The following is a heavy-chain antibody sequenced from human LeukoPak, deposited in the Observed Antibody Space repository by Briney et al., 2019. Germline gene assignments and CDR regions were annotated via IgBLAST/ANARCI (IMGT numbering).Heavy chain of an antibody. J-gene: IGHJ4*02. Sequence: GASVKVSCKASGYTFTGYHIHWVRQALGQGLEWMGWINPNSGGTNYAQKFQGRVTMTRDTSISTAYMELRRLTSDDTAVYYCARVGKDYDADYWGQGTLVTASS. V-gene: IGHV1-2*02. D-gene: IGHD4-17*01. CDR2: INPNSGGT. CDR3: ARVGKDYDADY. CDR1: GYTFTGYH.